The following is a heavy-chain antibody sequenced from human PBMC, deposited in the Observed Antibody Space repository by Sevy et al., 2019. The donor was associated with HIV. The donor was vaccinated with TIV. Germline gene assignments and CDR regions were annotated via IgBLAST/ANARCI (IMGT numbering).Heavy chain of an antibody. D-gene: IGHD3-22*01. CDR1: GFTFSSYS. CDR2: ISSSSSTI. J-gene: IGHJ3*02. V-gene: IGHV3-48*02. CDR3: ARESFITMIVVVQGAFHI. Sequence: GGSLRLSCAASGFTFSSYSMNWVRQAPGKGLEWVSYISSSSSTIYYADSVKGRFTISRDNAKNSLYLQMNSLRDEDTAVYYCARESFITMIVVVQGAFHIWGQGTMVTVSS.